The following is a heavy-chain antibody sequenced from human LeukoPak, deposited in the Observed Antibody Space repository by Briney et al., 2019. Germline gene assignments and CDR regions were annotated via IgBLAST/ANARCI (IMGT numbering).Heavy chain of an antibody. D-gene: IGHD6-13*01. CDR3: AKGAAAGTPNY. V-gene: IGHV3-23*01. CDR1: GFTFSTYA. J-gene: IGHJ4*02. Sequence: GGSLRLSCVASGFTFSTYAMSWVRLAPGKRLQWFSGISGDGGGTYYADSVKGRFTVSRDNSKNTLYLQMSSLRAEDTAVYYCAKGAAAGTPNYWGQGTLVTVSS. CDR2: ISGDGGGT.